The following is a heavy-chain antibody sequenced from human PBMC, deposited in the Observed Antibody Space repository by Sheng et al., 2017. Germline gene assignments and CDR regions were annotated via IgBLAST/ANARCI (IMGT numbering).Heavy chain of an antibody. CDR1: GFTFSGNG. CDR2: IHPGNGNT. D-gene: IGHD2-8*01. CDR3: ASEPWSNAFDI. J-gene: IGHJ3*02. Sequence: QVQLVESGGGVVQPGGSLRLSCEASGFTFSGNGMHWVRQAPGQSLEWMGWIHPGNGNTKYAQKFQGRVTMTSDTSASTAYMELNILKSEDTAMYYCASEPWSNAFDIWGQGTMVTVSS. V-gene: IGHV1-3*01.